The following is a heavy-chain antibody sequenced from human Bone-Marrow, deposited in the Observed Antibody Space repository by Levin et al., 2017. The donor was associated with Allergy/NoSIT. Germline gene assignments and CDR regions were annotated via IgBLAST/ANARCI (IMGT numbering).Heavy chain of an antibody. CDR3: ARWGYTSDHYYFDY. CDR2: MNPNSGTT. Sequence: GESLKISCKASGYSFTSFDINWVRQAAGQGLEWMGWMNPNSGTTGSAQKFQGRVTMTRNTSTSTAYLDLNSLTSEDTAVYYCARWGYTSDHYYFDYWGQGTLVTVSS. J-gene: IGHJ4*02. CDR1: GYSFTSFD. D-gene: IGHD6-19*01. V-gene: IGHV1-8*01.